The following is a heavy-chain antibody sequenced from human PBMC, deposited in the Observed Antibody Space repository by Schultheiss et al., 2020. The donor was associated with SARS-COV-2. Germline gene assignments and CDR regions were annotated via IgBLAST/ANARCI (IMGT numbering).Heavy chain of an antibody. CDR3: ELGYYGSGSQDRWGYFDY. D-gene: IGHD3-10*01. CDR2: IKQDGSEK. CDR1: GCTFGRYW. V-gene: IGHV3-7*03. Sequence: GESLKISCAASGCTFGRYWMSWVRQAPGKGLEWVANIKQDGSEKYYVDSVKGRFTISRDNAKNSLYLQMNSLRAEDTAVYYCELGYYGSGSQDRWGYFDYWGQGTLVTVSS. J-gene: IGHJ4*02.